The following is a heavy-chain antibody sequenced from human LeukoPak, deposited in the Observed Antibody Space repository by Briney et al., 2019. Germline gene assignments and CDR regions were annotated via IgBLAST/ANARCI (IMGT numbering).Heavy chain of an antibody. CDR2: IKPDGSEK. Sequence: GGSLRLSCAASGFTFSSYWMSWVRQAPGKGLEWVANIKPDGSEKYCVDSVKGRFTISRDNAKKSLYLQMDSLRAEDTAVYYCARGDFNDYGDYVDAFEIWGQGTMVTVSA. V-gene: IGHV3-7*01. CDR3: ARGDFNDYGDYVDAFEI. D-gene: IGHD4-17*01. J-gene: IGHJ3*02. CDR1: GFTFSSYW.